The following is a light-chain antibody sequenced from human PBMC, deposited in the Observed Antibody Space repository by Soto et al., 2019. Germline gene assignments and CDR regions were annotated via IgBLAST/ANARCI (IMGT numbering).Light chain of an antibody. CDR1: QSISSV. J-gene: IGKJ5*01. V-gene: IGKV3-11*01. Sequence: IDMTQSPATLCFSSLDRVTLTFGASQSISSVLAWQQQKPGHAPRRLIYGASNRATGIPTRFSGSGSGTEFTLTISSLEPEDFAEYDCQQHFNGPITFGQGAGLEI. CDR2: GAS. CDR3: QQHFNGPIT.